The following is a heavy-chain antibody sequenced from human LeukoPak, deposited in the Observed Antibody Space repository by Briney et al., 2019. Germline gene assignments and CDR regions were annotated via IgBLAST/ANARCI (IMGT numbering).Heavy chain of an antibody. Sequence: GGSLRLSCVASGFTFSSRDWMTWGRQAPGKGLEWGSSISGRGGRTYHAGAVKGRFTISRDNSKTTLSLQMNSLRAEATAVYYCATPPTVTRHYWGQGLLVTVSS. CDR2: ISGRGGRT. CDR1: GFTFSSRDW. V-gene: IGHV3-23*01. J-gene: IGHJ4*02. D-gene: IGHD4-17*01. CDR3: ATPPTVTRHY.